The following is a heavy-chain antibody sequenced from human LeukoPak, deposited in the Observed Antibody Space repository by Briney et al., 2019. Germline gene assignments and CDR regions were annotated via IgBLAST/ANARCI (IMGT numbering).Heavy chain of an antibody. Sequence: GGSLRLSCAASGFTFSSYKMIWVRQAPGKGLEWVSYITTSGTTTYYADSLKGRFTTSRDNAKNSLYLQMNSLRAEDTAVYYCARAQYYYDSSDLQDAFDIWGQGTMVTVSS. J-gene: IGHJ3*02. CDR3: ARAQYYYDSSDLQDAFDI. CDR2: ITTSGTTT. D-gene: IGHD3-22*01. V-gene: IGHV3-48*03. CDR1: GFTFSSYK.